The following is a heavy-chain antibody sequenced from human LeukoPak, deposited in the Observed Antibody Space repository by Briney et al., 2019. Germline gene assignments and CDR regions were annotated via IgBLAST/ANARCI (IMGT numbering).Heavy chain of an antibody. Sequence: SVKVSCKASGYTFTSYDINWVRQAPGQGLEWMGRIIPILGIANYAQKFQGRVTITADKSTSTAYMELSSLRSEDTAVYYCARGVRYNWNEDAFDIWGQGTMVTVSS. CDR1: GYTFTSYD. V-gene: IGHV1-69*04. D-gene: IGHD1-20*01. CDR3: ARGVRYNWNEDAFDI. CDR2: IIPILGIA. J-gene: IGHJ3*02.